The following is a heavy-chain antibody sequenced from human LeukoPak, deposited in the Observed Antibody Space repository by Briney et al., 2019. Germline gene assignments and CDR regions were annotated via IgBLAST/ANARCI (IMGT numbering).Heavy chain of an antibody. CDR2: IYYSGST. CDR1: GGSISSSSYY. J-gene: IGHJ3*02. Sequence: SETLSLTCTVSGGSISSSSYYWGWIRQPPGKGREWIVSIYYSGSTYYNPSLKSRVTISVDTSKNQFSLKLSSVTAADTAVYYCAREEVTMIVVGYGDAFDIWGQGTMVTVSS. D-gene: IGHD3-22*01. V-gene: IGHV4-39*07. CDR3: AREEVTMIVVGYGDAFDI.